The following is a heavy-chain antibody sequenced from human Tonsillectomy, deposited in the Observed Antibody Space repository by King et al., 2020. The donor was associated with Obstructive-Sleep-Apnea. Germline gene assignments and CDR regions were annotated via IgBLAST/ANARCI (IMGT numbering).Heavy chain of an antibody. J-gene: IGHJ4*02. V-gene: IGHV3-48*04. CDR1: GFTFSIYN. Sequence: VQLVESGGGLIQPGGSLRLSCVASGFTFSIYNMDWVRQAPGKGLEWISYISSSGSTIHYADSVRGRFTISRDNSKNSLYLQMSNLRVEDTAVYYCAGGGDGYPDYWGQGTLVTVSS. CDR2: ISSSGSTI. CDR3: AGGGDGYPDY. D-gene: IGHD3-22*01.